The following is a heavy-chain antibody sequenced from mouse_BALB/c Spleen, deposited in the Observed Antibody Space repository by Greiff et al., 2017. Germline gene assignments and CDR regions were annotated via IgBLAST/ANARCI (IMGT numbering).Heavy chain of an antibody. Sequence: EVKVVESGGGLVQPGGSMKLSCVASGFTFSNYWMNWVRQSPEKGLEWVAEIRLKSNNYATHYAESVKGRFTISRDDSKSSVYLQMNNLRAEDTGIYYCTRGLRLFAYWGQGTLVTVSA. CDR2: IRLKSNNYAT. CDR1: GFTFSNYW. V-gene: IGHV6-6*02. J-gene: IGHJ3*01. D-gene: IGHD2-4*01. CDR3: TRGLRLFAY.